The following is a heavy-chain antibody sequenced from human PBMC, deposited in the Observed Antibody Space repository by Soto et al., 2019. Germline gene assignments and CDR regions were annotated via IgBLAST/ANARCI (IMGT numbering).Heavy chain of an antibody. D-gene: IGHD3-3*01. CDR2: IYHSGST. CDR1: GYSISSGYY. CDR3: AGRARDDFWSGYYPAPFDY. Sequence: PSETLSLTCAVSGYSISSGYYWGWIRQPPGKGLEWIGGIYHSGSTYSNPSLKSRVTISVDTSKNQFSLKLSSVTAADTAVYYCAGRARDDFWSGYYPAPFDYWGQGTLVTVSS. J-gene: IGHJ4*02. V-gene: IGHV4-38-2*01.